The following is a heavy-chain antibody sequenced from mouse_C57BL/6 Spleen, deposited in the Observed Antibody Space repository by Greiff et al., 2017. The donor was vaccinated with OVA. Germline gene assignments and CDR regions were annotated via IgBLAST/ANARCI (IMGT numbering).Heavy chain of an antibody. J-gene: IGHJ2*01. CDR1: GYTFTSYW. CDR2: IDPSDSYT. CDR3: ARSIGYDTPLDN. D-gene: IGHD2-14*01. Sequence: QVQLQQPGAELVMPGASVKLSCKASGYTFTSYWMHWVKQRPGQGLEWIGEIDPSDSYTNYNQKFKGKSTLTVDKSSRTASMQLSSLTSEDSAGYYCARSIGYDTPLDNWGQGTTLTVSS. V-gene: IGHV1-69*01.